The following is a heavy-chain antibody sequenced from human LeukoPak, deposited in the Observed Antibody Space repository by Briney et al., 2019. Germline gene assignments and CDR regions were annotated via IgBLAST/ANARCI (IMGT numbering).Heavy chain of an antibody. CDR2: INHSGST. J-gene: IGHJ4*02. CDR3: ARELETDFDY. D-gene: IGHD1-7*01. Sequence: PSETLSLTCTVSGGSISSYYWRWIRQPPGRGLEWIGEINHSGSTNYNPSLKSRVTISVDTSKNQFSLKLSSVTAADTAVYYCARELETDFDYWGQGTLVTVSS. CDR1: GGSISSYY. V-gene: IGHV4-34*01.